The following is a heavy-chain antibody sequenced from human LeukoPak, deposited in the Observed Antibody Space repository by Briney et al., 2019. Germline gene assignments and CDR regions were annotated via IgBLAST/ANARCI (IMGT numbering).Heavy chain of an antibody. V-gene: IGHV3-48*03. CDR1: GFTFSSYE. CDR3: ARSGWPYYFDY. Sequence: PGGSLRLSCAASGFTFSSYEMNWVRQAPGKGLEWVSYISSSGSTIYYADPVKGRFTISRDNAKNTLYLQMNSLRAEDTAVYYCARSGWPYYFDYWGRGTLVTVSS. CDR2: ISSSGSTI. D-gene: IGHD3-22*01. J-gene: IGHJ4*02.